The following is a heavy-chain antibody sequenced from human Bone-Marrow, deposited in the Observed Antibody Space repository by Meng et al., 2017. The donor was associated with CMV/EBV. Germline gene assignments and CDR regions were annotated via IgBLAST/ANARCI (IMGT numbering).Heavy chain of an antibody. CDR3: ARDRGTWRHEYCSSTSCPIDY. Sequence: GESLKISCAASGFTFSSYAMHWVRQAPGKGLEWVAVISYDGSNKYYADSVKGRFTISRDNSKNTLYLQMNSLRAEDTAVYYCARDRGTWRHEYCSSTSCPIDYWGQGTRVTVSS. V-gene: IGHV3-30*04. J-gene: IGHJ4*02. CDR2: ISYDGSNK. D-gene: IGHD2-2*01. CDR1: GFTFSSYA.